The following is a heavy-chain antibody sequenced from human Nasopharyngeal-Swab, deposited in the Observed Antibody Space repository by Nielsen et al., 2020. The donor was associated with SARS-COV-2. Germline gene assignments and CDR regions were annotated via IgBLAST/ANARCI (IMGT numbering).Heavy chain of an antibody. CDR2: INTITGNP. CDR1: RYSFTGYY. D-gene: IGHD2-15*01. V-gene: IGHV7-4-1*02. Sequence: ASVKVSCKASRYSFTGYYIHWVRQAPGQGLEWMGWINTITGNPTYAQGFTGRFVFSLDTSVTTTYLQISSLKAEDTAVYYCATFGGGFDYWGQGTLVTVSS. J-gene: IGHJ4*02. CDR3: ATFGGGFDY.